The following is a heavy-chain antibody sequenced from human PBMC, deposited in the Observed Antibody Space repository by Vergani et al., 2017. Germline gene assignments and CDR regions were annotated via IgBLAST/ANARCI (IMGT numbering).Heavy chain of an antibody. D-gene: IGHD3-9*01. Sequence: QLQLQESGPGLVKPSETLSLTCTVSGGSISSSSYYWGWIRQPPGKGLEWIGSIYYSGSTYYNPSLKSRVTISVDTSKNQFSLKLSSVTAADTAVYYCARGHYDILTVYYSYDAFDIWGQGTMVTVSS. J-gene: IGHJ3*02. CDR3: ARGHYDILTVYYSYDAFDI. CDR2: IYYSGST. V-gene: IGHV4-39*07. CDR1: GGSISSSSYY.